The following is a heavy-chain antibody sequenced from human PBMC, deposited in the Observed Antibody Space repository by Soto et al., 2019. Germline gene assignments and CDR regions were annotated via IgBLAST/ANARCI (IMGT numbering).Heavy chain of an antibody. CDR3: TTEYYDSSGQRN. CDR2: IKTKTDGGTT. J-gene: IGHJ4*02. D-gene: IGHD3-22*01. V-gene: IGHV3-15*01. Sequence: GGSLRLSCAASGFTFSSYAMSWVRQAPGKGPEWVGRIKTKTDGGTTDYAAPVKGRFTISRDDSQNTLYLQMNSLKSEDTAVYYCTTEYYDSSGQRNWGQGTLVTVSS. CDR1: GFTFSSYA.